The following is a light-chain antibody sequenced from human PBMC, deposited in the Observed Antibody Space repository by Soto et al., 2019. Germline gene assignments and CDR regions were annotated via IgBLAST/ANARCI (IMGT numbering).Light chain of an antibody. J-gene: IGKJ4*01. CDR1: QGISSW. Sequence: DIQRTQSPYSVAASVGDRVTITCRASQGISSWLVWYQQKPAKATNLLIYDASSLRSGAPSRFSGSGSGTDFTIYISRLQHEEFATSSCPQVYSLPLPFGGGTKVEIK. CDR2: DAS. V-gene: IGKV1-12*01. CDR3: PQVYSLPLP.